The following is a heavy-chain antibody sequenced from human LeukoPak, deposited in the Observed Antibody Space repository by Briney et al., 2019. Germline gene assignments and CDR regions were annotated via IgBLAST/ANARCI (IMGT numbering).Heavy chain of an antibody. V-gene: IGHV1-2*02. Sequence: GASVKVSCKASGYTFTGYYMHWVRQAPGQGLEWMGWINPNSGGTNYAQKFQGRVTMTRDTSISTAYMELSRLRSDDTAVYYCARARGLLLWFGESDYYFDYWGQGTLVTVSS. CDR3: ARARGLLLWFGESDYYFDY. D-gene: IGHD3-10*01. CDR2: INPNSGGT. CDR1: GYTFTGYY. J-gene: IGHJ4*02.